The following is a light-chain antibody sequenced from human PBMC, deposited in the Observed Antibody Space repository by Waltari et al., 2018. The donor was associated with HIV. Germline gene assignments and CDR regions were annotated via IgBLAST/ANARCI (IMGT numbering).Light chain of an antibody. J-gene: IGLJ1*01. CDR1: SPNIGAGYD. V-gene: IGLV1-40*01. CDR3: QSYDSSLSGYV. Sequence: QSVLTQPPSVSGAPGQGVTISCTGSSPNIGAGYDVHWYQQLPGTAPKLLIYGNINRPSGVPDRFSGSESGTSASLAITGLQAEDEADYYCQSYDSSLSGYVFGTGTKVTVL. CDR2: GNI.